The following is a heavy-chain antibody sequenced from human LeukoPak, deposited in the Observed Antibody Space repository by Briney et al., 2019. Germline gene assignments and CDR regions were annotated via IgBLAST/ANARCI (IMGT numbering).Heavy chain of an antibody. V-gene: IGHV3-23*01. J-gene: IGHJ4*02. Sequence: PGGSLRLSCAASGFTFSSYGMSWVRQAPGKGLEWVSAISGSGSSTYYAASVKGRFTISRDNSKNTLYLQMNSLRAEDTAVYYCAKAPVTTCRGAYCYPFDYWGQGTLVTVSS. CDR2: ISGSGSST. CDR3: AKAPVTTCRGAYCYPFDY. D-gene: IGHD2-21*01. CDR1: GFTFSSYG.